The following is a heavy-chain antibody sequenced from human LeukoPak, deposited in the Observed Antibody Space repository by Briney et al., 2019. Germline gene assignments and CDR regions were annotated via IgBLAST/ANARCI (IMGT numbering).Heavy chain of an antibody. J-gene: IGHJ6*02. CDR1: GGTFSSYA. D-gene: IGHD2-15*01. CDR2: IIPILGVA. V-gene: IGHV1-69*04. CDR3: ARTYCSGSSCSIPCYYYGMDV. Sequence: GAGVTVSCKASGGTFSSYAISRVRRAPGQGLEWMGRIIPILGVANYAHMFQGRVTITADKATSTAYMELSSMRSEDTAVYYCARTYCSGSSCSIPCYYYGMDVWGQGTTVTVSS.